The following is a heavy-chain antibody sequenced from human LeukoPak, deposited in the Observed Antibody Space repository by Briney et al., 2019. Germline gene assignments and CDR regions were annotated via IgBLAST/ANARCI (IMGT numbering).Heavy chain of an antibody. CDR2: IKQDGSAT. CDR1: GFTLSSHR. V-gene: IGHV3-7*01. Sequence: PGGSLRLLCSASGFTLSSHRQRWVRPAPGKGLEWVDKIKQDGSATYYVVSVKGRFTISRDNAKNSLYLQMNSMRAEDTAVYYCARDGHWGQGTLVSVSS. CDR3: ARDGH. J-gene: IGHJ4*02. D-gene: IGHD3/OR15-3a*01.